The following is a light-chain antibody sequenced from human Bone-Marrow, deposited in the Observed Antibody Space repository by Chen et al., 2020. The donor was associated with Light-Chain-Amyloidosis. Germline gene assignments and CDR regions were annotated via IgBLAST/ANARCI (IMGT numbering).Light chain of an antibody. V-gene: IGLV2-14*01. J-gene: IGLJ1*01. Sequence: QSALTQPASVSGSPGQSITISCTGTSSDVGGDNPVSWYQQHPAKAPKLMIYEVTNRPSWLPDRFSGSKSDNTASLTISGLQTEDEADYFCSSYTITNTLVFGSGTRVPVL. CDR1: SSDVGGDNP. CDR2: EVT. CDR3: SSYTITNTLV.